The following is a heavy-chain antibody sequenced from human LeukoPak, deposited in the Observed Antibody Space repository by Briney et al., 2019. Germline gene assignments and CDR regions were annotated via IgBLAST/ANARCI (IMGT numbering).Heavy chain of an antibody. V-gene: IGHV4-31*11. CDR3: ARDLVGGLGAFDI. J-gene: IGHJ3*02. D-gene: IGHD1-26*01. Sequence: SGTLSLTCAVSGGSISSGGYYWSWIRQHPGKGLEWIGYIYYSGSTYYNPSLKSRVTISVDTSKNQFSLKLSSVTAADTAVYYCARDLVGGLGAFDIWGQGTMVTVSS. CDR2: IYYSGST. CDR1: GGSISSGGYY.